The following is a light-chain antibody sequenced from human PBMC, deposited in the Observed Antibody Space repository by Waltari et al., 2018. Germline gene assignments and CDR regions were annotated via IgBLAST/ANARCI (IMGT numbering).Light chain of an antibody. CDR3: NSYTSSSTLL. J-gene: IGLJ2*01. CDR1: TSDVGAYNY. Sequence: QSALTQPASVSGSPGQSITISCTGTTSDVGAYNYVSWYQHHPGKAPRLMIFDGSNRPSGVSKRFSGSKSGNTASLTISGLQAEDEADYYCNSYTSSSTLLFGGGTRLTVL. CDR2: DGS. V-gene: IGLV2-14*03.